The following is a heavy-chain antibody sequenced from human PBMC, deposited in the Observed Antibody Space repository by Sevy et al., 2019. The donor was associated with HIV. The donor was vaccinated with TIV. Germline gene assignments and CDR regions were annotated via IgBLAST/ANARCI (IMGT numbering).Heavy chain of an antibody. CDR3: ARHLSTSITIWDYGMDV. D-gene: IGHD3-3*01. V-gene: IGHV4-59*08. CDR1: GGSISSYY. CDR2: IYYSGST. J-gene: IGHJ6*02. Sequence: SETLSLTCTVSGGSISSYYWTWIRQPPGKGLEWIGYIYYSGSTNYNPSLKSRVTISVDTSKNQFSLKLSYVTAADTAVYYCARHLSTSITIWDYGMDVWGQGTTVTVSS.